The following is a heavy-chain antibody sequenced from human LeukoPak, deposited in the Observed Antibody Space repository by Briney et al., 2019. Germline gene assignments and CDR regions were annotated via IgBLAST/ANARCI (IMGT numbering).Heavy chain of an antibody. D-gene: IGHD3-10*01. CDR1: GFSFSTYA. CDR2: IWHDASHT. V-gene: IGHV3-33*01. Sequence: HPGGSLRLPGAAPGFSFSTYAMHWFRQAPGKGLDWVALIWHDASHTFYTNSVKGRFPISREHSKNTVYLQINSLGGEDTAVYYCAREILGSGSYPHYWGQGTLVTVSS. CDR3: AREILGSGSYPHY. J-gene: IGHJ4*02.